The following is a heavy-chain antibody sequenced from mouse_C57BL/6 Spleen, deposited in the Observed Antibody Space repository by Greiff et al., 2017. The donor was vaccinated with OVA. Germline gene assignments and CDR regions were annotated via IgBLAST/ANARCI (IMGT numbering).Heavy chain of an antibody. V-gene: IGHV5-9-1*02. CDR1: GFTFSSYA. Sequence: EVMLVESGEGLVKPGGSLKLSCAASGFTFSSYAMSSVRQTPEKRLEWVAYISSGGDYIYYADTVTGRFTISRDNARNTLYMQRSRLKCEDTAMYYGTRAPGIYYDYDDSDWYFDVWGKGTTVTVSS. CDR3: TRAPGIYYDYDDSDWYFDV. J-gene: IGHJ1*03. CDR2: ISSGGDYI. D-gene: IGHD2-4*01.